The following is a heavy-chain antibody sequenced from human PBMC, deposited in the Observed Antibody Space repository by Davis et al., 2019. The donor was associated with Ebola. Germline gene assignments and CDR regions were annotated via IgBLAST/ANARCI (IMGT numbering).Heavy chain of an antibody. V-gene: IGHV3-23*01. CDR3: ALLGYTFLAY. D-gene: IGHD2-15*01. CDR1: VRSYA. Sequence: VRSYAMNWVRQAPGKGLEWVSSISDSGDTTFYADSVKGRFTVSRDNSKNTLYLHMNSLRAADTAVYYCALLGYTFLAYWGQGTLVTVSS. J-gene: IGHJ4*02. CDR2: ISDSGDTT.